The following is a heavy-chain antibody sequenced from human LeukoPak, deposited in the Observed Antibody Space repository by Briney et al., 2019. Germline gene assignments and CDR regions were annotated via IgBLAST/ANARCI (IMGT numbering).Heavy chain of an antibody. CDR1: GGSISSSSYY. D-gene: IGHD4-23*01. Sequence: PSETLSLTCTVSGGSISSSSYYWGWIRQPPGKGLEWIGSIYYSGSTYYNPSLKSRVTISVDTSKNQFSLKLSSVTAADTAVYYCARVTLNWFDPWGQGTLVTVSS. J-gene: IGHJ5*02. CDR3: ARVTLNWFDP. CDR2: IYYSGST. V-gene: IGHV4-39*01.